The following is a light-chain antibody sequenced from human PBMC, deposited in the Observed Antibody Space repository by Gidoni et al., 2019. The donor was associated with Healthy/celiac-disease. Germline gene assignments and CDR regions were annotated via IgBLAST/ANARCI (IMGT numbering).Light chain of an antibody. J-gene: IGKJ1*01. CDR1: QSVSSSY. CDR3: KQYGSSRWT. V-gene: IGKV3-20*01. CDR2: GAS. Sequence: EIVLTQSPGTLSWSPVERATLACRASQSVSSSYLAWYQQKPGQAPRLLIYGASSRATGIPDRFSGSGSGTDLTLTISRLEPEDFAVYYCKQYGSSRWTFGQGTKVEIK.